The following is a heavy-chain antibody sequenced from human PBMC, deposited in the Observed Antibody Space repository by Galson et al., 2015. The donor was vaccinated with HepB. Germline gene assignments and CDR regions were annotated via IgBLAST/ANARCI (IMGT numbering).Heavy chain of an antibody. V-gene: IGHV1-46*01. J-gene: IGHJ6*02. CDR3: ASPRGSYPETYYGMDV. CDR1: GYTFTSYY. CDR2: INPSGGST. D-gene: IGHD1-26*01. Sequence: SVKVSCKASGYTFTSYYMHWVRQAPGQGLEWMGIINPSGGSTSYAQKFQGRVTMTRDTSTSTVYMELSSLRSEDTAVYYCASPRGSYPETYYGMDVWGQGTTVTVSS.